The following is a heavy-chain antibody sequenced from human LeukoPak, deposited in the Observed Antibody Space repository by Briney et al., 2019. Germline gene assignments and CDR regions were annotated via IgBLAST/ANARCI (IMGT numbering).Heavy chain of an antibody. J-gene: IGHJ4*02. D-gene: IGHD3-22*01. V-gene: IGHV3-74*01. CDR3: ARARAYDSSGYYL. CDR2: INSDGSST. Sequence: GGSLRLSCAASGFTFSSYWMHWVRQAPGKGLVWVSRINSDGSSTSHADSVKGRFTISRDNAKNTLYLQMNSLRAEDTALYYCARARAYDSSGYYLWGQGTLVTVSS. CDR1: GFTFSSYW.